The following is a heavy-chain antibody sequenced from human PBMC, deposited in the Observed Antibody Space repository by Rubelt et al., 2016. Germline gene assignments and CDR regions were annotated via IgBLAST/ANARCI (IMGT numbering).Heavy chain of an antibody. Sequence: EVQLVESGGGLVQPGGSLRLSCAASGFTFSSYAMSWVRQAPGKGLEWVSAISGSGGSTYYADSVKGRFTISRDNSKNPLYPQMNSLRAEDTAVYYCAKDVMIVVVTHDYWGQGTLVTVSS. V-gene: IGHV3-23*04. J-gene: IGHJ4*02. CDR3: AKDVMIVVVTHDY. CDR1: GFTFSSYA. CDR2: ISGSGGST. D-gene: IGHD3-22*01.